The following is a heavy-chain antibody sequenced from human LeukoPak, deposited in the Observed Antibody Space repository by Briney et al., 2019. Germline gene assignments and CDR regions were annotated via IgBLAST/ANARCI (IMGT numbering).Heavy chain of an antibody. D-gene: IGHD1-26*01. J-gene: IGHJ3*02. CDR1: GGSISSGSYY. CDR3: ARLKWEEDAFDI. CDR2: IYTSGST. Sequence: PSQTLSLTCTVSGGSISSGSYYWSWIRQPAGKGLEWIGRIYTSGSTNYNPSLKSRVTMSVDTSKNQFSLKLSSVTAADTAVYYCARLKWEEDAFDIWGQGTMVTVSS. V-gene: IGHV4-61*02.